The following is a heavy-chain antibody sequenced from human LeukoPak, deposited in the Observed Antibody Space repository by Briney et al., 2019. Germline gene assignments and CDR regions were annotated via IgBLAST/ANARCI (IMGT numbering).Heavy chain of an antibody. D-gene: IGHD1-1*01. V-gene: IGHV1-2*04. CDR2: IDPNSGGT. CDR1: GYTFTGYY. CDR3: ARATGTTSDLDY. Sequence: ALVKVSCKASGYTFTGYYMHWVRQAPGQGLEWMGWIDPNSGGTNYAQKFQGWVTMARDTSISTAYMELSRLRSDDTAVYYCARATGTTSDLDYWGQGTLVTVSS. J-gene: IGHJ4*02.